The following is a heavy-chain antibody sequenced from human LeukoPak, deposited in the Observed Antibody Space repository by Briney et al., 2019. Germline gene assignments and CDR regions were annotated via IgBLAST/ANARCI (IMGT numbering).Heavy chain of an antibody. J-gene: IGHJ6*03. CDR3: ARVGNLKTDFWSGYTIYYYMDV. CDR2: INPNSGGT. D-gene: IGHD3-3*01. V-gene: IGHV1-2*02. CDR1: GYTFTGYY. Sequence: ASVKVSCKASGYTFTGYYMHWVRQAPGQGLEWMGWINPNSGGTNYAQKFQGRVTMTRDTSISTAYMELRSLRSDDTAVYYCARVGNLKTDFWSGYTIYYYMDVWGKGTTVTVSS.